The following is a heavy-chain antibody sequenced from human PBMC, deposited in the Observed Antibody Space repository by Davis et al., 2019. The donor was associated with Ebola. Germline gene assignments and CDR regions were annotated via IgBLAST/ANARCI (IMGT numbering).Heavy chain of an antibody. V-gene: IGHV3-23*01. CDR1: GFTFSNYA. Sequence: PGGSLRLSCAASGFTFSNYAMSWVRQAPGKGLEWVSAIDGGGGATYYVDSVKGRFTISRDNSKNTLFLQMNSLRAEDTAVYYCAKDWGYMVRGVMIDYWGQGTLVTVSS. J-gene: IGHJ4*02. D-gene: IGHD3-10*01. CDR2: IDGGGGAT. CDR3: AKDWGYMVRGVMIDY.